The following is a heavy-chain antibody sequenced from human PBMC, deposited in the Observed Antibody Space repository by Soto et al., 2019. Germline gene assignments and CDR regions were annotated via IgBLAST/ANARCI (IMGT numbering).Heavy chain of an antibody. CDR1: GFTFSSYG. CDR2: ISYDGNNK. CDR3: AKILHLGDYAYYCYGMDV. Sequence: QVQLVESGGGVVQPGRSLRLSCAASGFTFSSYGIHWVRQAPGKGLEWVAVISYDGNNKYYADSVKGRFTISRDNSKNTLYLQMNSLRAEDTAVYYCAKILHLGDYAYYCYGMDVWGEGTTVTVSS. D-gene: IGHD4-17*01. J-gene: IGHJ6*04. V-gene: IGHV3-30*18.